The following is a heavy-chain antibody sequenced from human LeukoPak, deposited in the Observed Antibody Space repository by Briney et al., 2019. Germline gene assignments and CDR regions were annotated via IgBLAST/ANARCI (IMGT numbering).Heavy chain of an antibody. CDR2: IYYSGST. J-gene: IGHJ5*02. Sequence: SETLSLTCTVSGGSISYYYWSWIRQPPGKGLEWIGYIYYSGSTNYNPSLKSRVTMSVDTSKNQFSLKLSSVTAADTAVYYCARDVRAVAGTNWFDPWGQGTLVTVSS. V-gene: IGHV4-59*01. D-gene: IGHD6-19*01. CDR1: GGSISYYY. CDR3: ARDVRAVAGTNWFDP.